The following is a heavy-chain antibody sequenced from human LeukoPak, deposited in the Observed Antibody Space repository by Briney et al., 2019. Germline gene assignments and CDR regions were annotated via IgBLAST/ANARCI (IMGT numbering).Heavy chain of an antibody. CDR2: IWSDGSNK. CDR1: GFTFSSYD. Sequence: GGSLRLSCAASGFTFSSYDMHWVRQAPGKGLEWVAVIWSDGSNKYEAAHLKGRVTSSRDNSKNTLYLQMNSLRAEDTAVYYCATSTGGYDTSDYSYIEWGIDYWGRGTLVTVSS. D-gene: IGHD3-22*01. V-gene: IGHV3-33*08. CDR3: ATSTGGYDTSDYSYIEWGIDY. J-gene: IGHJ4*02.